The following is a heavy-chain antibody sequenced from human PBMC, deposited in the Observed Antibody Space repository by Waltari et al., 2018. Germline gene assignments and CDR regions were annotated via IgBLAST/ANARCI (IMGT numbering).Heavy chain of an antibody. CDR2: IYYSGST. CDR3: ARHDLYKSRKFDP. Sequence: QLQLQESGPGLVKPSAPLSLTCPVSVAPTRSNSYYWGWSRQPPGKGLDWIGSIYYSGSTYYNPSLKSRVTISVDTSKNQFSLTLSSVTAADTAVYYCARHDLYKSRKFDPWGQGTLVTVSS. V-gene: IGHV4-39*01. CDR1: VAPTRSNSYY. D-gene: IGHD1-20*01. J-gene: IGHJ5*02.